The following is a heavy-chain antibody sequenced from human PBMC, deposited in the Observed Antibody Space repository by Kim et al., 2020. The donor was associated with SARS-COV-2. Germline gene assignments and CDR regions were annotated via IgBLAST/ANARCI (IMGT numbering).Heavy chain of an antibody. CDR2: ISYDGSNK. D-gene: IGHD3-22*01. CDR1: GFTFSSYA. Sequence: GGSLRLSCAASGFTFSSYAMHWVRQAPGKGLEWVAVISYDGSNKYYADSVKGRFTISRDNSKNTLYLQMNSLRAEDTAVYYCARDLPTYYYDSSGYAHY. J-gene: IGHJ6*01. CDR3: ARDLPTYYYDSSGYAHY. V-gene: IGHV3-30*04.